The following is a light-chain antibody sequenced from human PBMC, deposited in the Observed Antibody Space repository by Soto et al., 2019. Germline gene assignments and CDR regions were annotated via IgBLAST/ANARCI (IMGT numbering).Light chain of an antibody. CDR2: EVS. CDR3: SSYTSSSTLVV. CDR1: SSDVGGYNY. V-gene: IGLV2-14*01. J-gene: IGLJ2*01. Sequence: QSALTQPASVSGSPGQSITISCTGTSSDVGGYNYVSWYQQHPGKAPKLMIYEVSSRPSGVSNRFSGSKSGNTASLTISGLQSEDEADYYCSSYTSSSTLVVFAGGTTLTVL.